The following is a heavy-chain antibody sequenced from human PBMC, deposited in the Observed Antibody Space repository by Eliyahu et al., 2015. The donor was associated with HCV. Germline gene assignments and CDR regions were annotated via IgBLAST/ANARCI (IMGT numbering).Heavy chain of an antibody. V-gene: IGHV4-59*01. D-gene: IGHD4-17*01. CDR3: ARHAVTTVVYWFDP. CDR2: IYYSGST. Sequence: QVQLQESGPGLVKPSETLSLTCTVSGGSISTYYWSWIRQPPGKGLEWIGYIYYSGSTNYNPSLKSRVTISVDTSKNQFSLKLSSVTAADTAVYYCARHAVTTVVYWFDPWGQGTLVTVSS. J-gene: IGHJ5*02. CDR1: GGSISTYY.